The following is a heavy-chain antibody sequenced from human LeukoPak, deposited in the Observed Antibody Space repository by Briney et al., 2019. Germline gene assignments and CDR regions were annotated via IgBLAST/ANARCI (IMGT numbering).Heavy chain of an antibody. J-gene: IGHJ5*02. V-gene: IGHV4-39*07. CDR2: IYYSGST. CDR3: AREEGDYGGNFDP. D-gene: IGHD4-23*01. Sequence: PSETLSLTCTVSGGSFSSYYWSWIRQPPGKGLEWIGSIYYSGSTYYNPSLKSRVTISVDTSKNQFSLKLSSVTAADTAVYYCAREEGDYGGNFDPWGQGTLVTVSS. CDR1: GGSFSSYY.